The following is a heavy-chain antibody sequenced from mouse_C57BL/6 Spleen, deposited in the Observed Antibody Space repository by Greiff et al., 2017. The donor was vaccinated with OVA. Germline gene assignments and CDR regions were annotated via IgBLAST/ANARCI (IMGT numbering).Heavy chain of an antibody. D-gene: IGHD2-1*01. CDR3: GYGNYVAWFAY. Sequence: QVQLQQPGAELVRPGSSVKLSCKASGYTFTSYWMHWVKQRPIQGLEWIGNIDPSDSETHYNQKFKDKATLTVDKSSSTAYMQLSSLTSEDSAVYYGGYGNYVAWFAYWGQGTLVTVSA. CDR2: IDPSDSET. CDR1: GYTFTSYW. V-gene: IGHV1-52*01. J-gene: IGHJ3*01.